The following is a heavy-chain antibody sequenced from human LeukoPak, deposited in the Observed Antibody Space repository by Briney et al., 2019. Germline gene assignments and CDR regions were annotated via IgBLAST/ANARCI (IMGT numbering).Heavy chain of an antibody. V-gene: IGHV4-59*01. CDR3: ARGSWYYYDSSVEFFDY. CDR2: IYYSGST. D-gene: IGHD3-22*01. J-gene: IGHJ4*02. Sequence: PSETLSLTCTVSGGSISSYYWSWIRQPPGKGLEWIGYIYYSGSTNYNPSLKSRVTISVDTSKNQFSLKLSSVTAADTAVYYCARGSWYYYDSSVEFFDYCGQGTLVTVSS. CDR1: GGSISSYY.